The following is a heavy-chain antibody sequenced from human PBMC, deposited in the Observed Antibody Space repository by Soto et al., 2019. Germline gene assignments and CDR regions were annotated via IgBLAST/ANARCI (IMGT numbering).Heavy chain of an antibody. CDR2: IYSSGST. CDR1: GYSISSGNKY. Sequence: PSETLSLTCTVSGYSISSGNKYWSWIRQPPGKGLEWIGYIYSSGSTYYNPSLKSRLSISLHTSDNQFSLKFDSVTDADSAVYYCARVPSPFDYYYAMDVWGHGTTVNVSS. D-gene: IGHD3-16*01. CDR3: ARVPSPFDYYYAMDV. J-gene: IGHJ6*02. V-gene: IGHV4-30-4*01.